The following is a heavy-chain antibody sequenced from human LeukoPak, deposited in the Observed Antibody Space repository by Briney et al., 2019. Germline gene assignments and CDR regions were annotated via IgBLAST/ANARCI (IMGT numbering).Heavy chain of an antibody. V-gene: IGHV4-34*01. D-gene: IGHD6-13*01. CDR2: INHSGST. CDR3: AKLGIAAAGNYYGMDV. CDR1: GGSFSGYY. J-gene: IGHJ6*02. Sequence: TSETLSLTCAVYGGSFSGYYWSWIRQPPGKGLEWIGEINHSGSTNYNPSLKSRVTISVDTSKNQFSLKLSSVTAADTAVYYCAKLGIAAAGNYYGMDVWGQGTTVTVSS.